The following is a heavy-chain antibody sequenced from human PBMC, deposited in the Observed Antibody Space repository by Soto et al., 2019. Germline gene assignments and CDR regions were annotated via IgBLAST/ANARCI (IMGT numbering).Heavy chain of an antibody. Sequence: GGSMRLSCAAAGFNFGSYAMHWVRQAPGKGLEYVSAISSNGGSTYYANSVKGRFTISRDNSKNTLYLQMGSLRAEDMAVYYCARGPGYYFDYWGQGTLVTVSS. CDR1: GFNFGSYA. V-gene: IGHV3-64*01. CDR3: ARGPGYYFDY. J-gene: IGHJ4*02. CDR2: ISSNGGST.